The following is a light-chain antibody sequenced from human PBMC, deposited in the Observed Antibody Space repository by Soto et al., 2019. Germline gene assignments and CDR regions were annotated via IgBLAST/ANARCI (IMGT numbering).Light chain of an antibody. CDR2: DAS. CDR3: QQYNSYSLYT. J-gene: IGKJ2*01. CDR1: QSISSW. V-gene: IGKV1-5*01. Sequence: DIQMTQSPSTLSASVGDRVTITCRASQSISSWLAWYQQKPGKAPKLLIYDASSLESGGPSRFSGSGSGTEFTLPLSSLQHDDFATYYCQQYNSYSLYTFGQGTKLEIK.